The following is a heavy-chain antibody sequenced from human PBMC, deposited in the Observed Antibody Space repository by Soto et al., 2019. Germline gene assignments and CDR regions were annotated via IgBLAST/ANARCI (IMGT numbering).Heavy chain of an antibody. D-gene: IGHD3-16*01. CDR1: GFIVSDTY. Sequence: PGGSLRLSCTASGFIVSDTYVNWVRQAPGKGLGWVSVISNRGDTHYADSVRGRFSLSRDISDNTLHLQMNNLRVEDTALYYCARDGIGSVAFWGYLDYWGQGTLVTVSS. J-gene: IGHJ4*02. V-gene: IGHV3-66*01. CDR2: ISNRGDT. CDR3: ARDGIGSVAFWGYLDY.